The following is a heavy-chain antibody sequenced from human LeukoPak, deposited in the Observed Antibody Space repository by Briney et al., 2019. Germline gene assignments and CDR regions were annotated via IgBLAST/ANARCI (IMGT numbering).Heavy chain of an antibody. D-gene: IGHD3-16*01. J-gene: IGHJ6*03. Sequence: PGGSLRLSCAASGFTFSSYAMHWVRQAPGKGLEWVAVISYDGSNKYYADSVKGRFTISRDNSKNTLYLQMNSLRAEDTAVYYCARPGEKYYYYYYMDVWGKGTTVTVSS. CDR3: ARPGEKYYYYYYMDV. CDR1: GFTFSSYA. CDR2: ISYDGSNK. V-gene: IGHV3-30-3*01.